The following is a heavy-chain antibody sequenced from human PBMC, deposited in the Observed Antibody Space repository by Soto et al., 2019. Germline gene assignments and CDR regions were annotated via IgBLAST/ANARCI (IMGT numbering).Heavy chain of an antibody. V-gene: IGHV4-59*01. D-gene: IGHD4-4*01. Sequence: SETLSLTCTVSGGSISSYYWSWIRQPPGKGLEWIGYIYYSGSTNYNPSLKSRVTISVDTSKNQFSLKLSSVTAADTAVYYCARRVQGSNSRFGYYYYYMDVWGKGTTVTVSS. J-gene: IGHJ6*03. CDR3: ARRVQGSNSRFGYYYYYMDV. CDR2: IYYSGST. CDR1: GGSISSYY.